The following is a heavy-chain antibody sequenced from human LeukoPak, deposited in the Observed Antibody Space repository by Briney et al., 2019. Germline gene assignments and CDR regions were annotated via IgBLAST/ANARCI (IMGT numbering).Heavy chain of an antibody. D-gene: IGHD1-26*01. J-gene: IGHJ5*02. CDR1: GYTFNSYD. CDR2: MNPNSGNT. CDR3: ARSRVVSSFRIVGATNVNWFDP. V-gene: IGHV1-8*01. Sequence: ASVKVSCKASGYTFNSYDINWVRQATGQGLEWMGWMNPNSGNTGYAQKFQGRVTMTRNTSISTAYMELSSLRSEDTAVYYCARSRVVSSFRIVGATNVNWFDPWGQGTLVTVSS.